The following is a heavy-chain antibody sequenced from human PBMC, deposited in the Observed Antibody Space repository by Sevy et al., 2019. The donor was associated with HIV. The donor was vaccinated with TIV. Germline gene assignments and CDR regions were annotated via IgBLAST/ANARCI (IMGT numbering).Heavy chain of an antibody. Sequence: SETLSLTCTVSGDSISSYYWSWIRQPPGKGLEWIGYIYYSGSTNYNPSLKSRVTISVDTSKNQFSLKLSSVTAADTAVYYCARSDCSSTSCPIDYYYYYGMDVWGQGTTVTVSS. CDR1: GDSISSYY. D-gene: IGHD2-2*01. V-gene: IGHV4-59*01. J-gene: IGHJ6*02. CDR2: IYYSGST. CDR3: ARSDCSSTSCPIDYYYYYGMDV.